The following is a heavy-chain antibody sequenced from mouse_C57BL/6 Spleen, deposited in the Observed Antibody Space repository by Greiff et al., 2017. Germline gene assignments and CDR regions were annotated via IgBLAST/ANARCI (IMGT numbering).Heavy chain of an antibody. Sequence: VQRVESGPGLVAPSQSLSITCTVSGFSLTSYGVHWVRQPPGKGLEWLVVIWSDGSTTYNSALKSRLSISKDNSKSQVFLKMNSLQTDDTAMYYCARQGPNYYGSSWDYFDYWGQGTTLTVSS. CDR2: IWSDGST. J-gene: IGHJ2*01. D-gene: IGHD1-1*01. CDR3: ARQGPNYYGSSWDYFDY. V-gene: IGHV2-6-1*01. CDR1: GFSLTSYG.